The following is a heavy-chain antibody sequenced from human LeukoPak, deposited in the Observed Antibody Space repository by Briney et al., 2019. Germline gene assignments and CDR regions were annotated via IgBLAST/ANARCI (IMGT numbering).Heavy chain of an antibody. CDR3: ARQITRLSYFDY. CDR2: INSDGSST. CDR1: GFTFSTYW. V-gene: IGHV3-74*01. J-gene: IGHJ4*02. Sequence: GGSLRLSCAASGFTFSTYWMRWVRQAPGMGLVWLSSINSDGSSTNYADSVKGRFTISRDNAKNTLYLQMNSLRAEDTAVYYCARQITRLSYFDYWGQGTLVTVSS. D-gene: IGHD3-10*01.